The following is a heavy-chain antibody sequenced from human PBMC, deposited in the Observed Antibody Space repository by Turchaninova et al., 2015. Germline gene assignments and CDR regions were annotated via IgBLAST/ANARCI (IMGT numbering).Heavy chain of an antibody. Sequence: QVHLQESGPGLVRPSETLSLTCSVFGGSISRSAFYWGWNRPPPGKGLELNGTIHYSVTTYYNPSLERRVTISIDTSKRQFSLKLTSVTAADTAVYYCASGPRGTFFAWFDPWGLGTLVTVSS. CDR3: ASGPRGTFFAWFDP. CDR2: IHYSVTT. J-gene: IGHJ5*02. D-gene: IGHD1-26*01. V-gene: IGHV4-39*07. CDR1: GGSISRSAFY.